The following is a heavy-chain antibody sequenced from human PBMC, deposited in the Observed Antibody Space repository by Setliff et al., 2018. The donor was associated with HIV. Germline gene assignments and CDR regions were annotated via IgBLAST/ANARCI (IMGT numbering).Heavy chain of an antibody. Sequence: NPSETLSLTCSVSGASISSRGFYWGWVRQSPEKGLEWIATIFYPESKYYTPSLESRATISLDASANQFSLRLTSVTAADSGLYYCARHRPEITIEGFDVWGRGTAVTVSS. CDR3: ARHRPEITIEGFDV. D-gene: IGHD6-6*01. CDR1: GASISSRGFY. V-gene: IGHV4-39*01. J-gene: IGHJ3*01. CDR2: IFYPESK.